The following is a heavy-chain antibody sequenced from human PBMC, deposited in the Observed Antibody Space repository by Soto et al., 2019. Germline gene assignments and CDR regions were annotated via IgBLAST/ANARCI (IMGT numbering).Heavy chain of an antibody. V-gene: IGHV3-7*01. CDR1: GFTFSSYW. J-gene: IGHJ6*02. D-gene: IGHD5-18*01. Sequence: GGSLRLSCRASGFTFSSYWMSWARQAPGKGLEWVANIKPDGSEKYYVDSVKGRFTVSRDNAKNSLYLQMDSLRGEDTAVYYCARVDSSLAPYGMDVWGQGTTVTVSS. CDR2: IKPDGSEK. CDR3: ARVDSSLAPYGMDV.